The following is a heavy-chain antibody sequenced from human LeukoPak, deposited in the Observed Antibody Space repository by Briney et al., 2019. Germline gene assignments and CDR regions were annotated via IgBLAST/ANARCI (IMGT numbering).Heavy chain of an antibody. V-gene: IGHV1-2*02. CDR1: GYTFTGYY. CDR2: INPNSGGT. Sequence: AGVKVARKASGYTFTGYYMHWLRPPPPQGLEWMGWINPNSGGTNYAKKFQGRVAMTRDTSISTAYMELSRLGSDDTAVLYCGRATEGRGYHPWFDPWGQGTLVTGSS. D-gene: IGHD3-22*01. J-gene: IGHJ5*02. CDR3: GRATEGRGYHPWFDP.